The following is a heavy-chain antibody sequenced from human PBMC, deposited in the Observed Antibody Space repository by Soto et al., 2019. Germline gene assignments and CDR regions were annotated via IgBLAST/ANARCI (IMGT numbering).Heavy chain of an antibody. CDR1: GYTFTSYG. V-gene: IGHV1-18*01. CDR3: ARDWRDYGGNSEAFDI. J-gene: IGHJ3*02. D-gene: IGHD4-17*01. Sequence: ASVKVSCRASGYTFTSYGISWVRQAPGQGLEWMGWISAYNGDTNYAQKLQGRVTTTTDTSTSTAYMELRSLRSGDTAVYYCARDWRDYGGNSEAFDIWGQGTMVTVS. CDR2: ISAYNGDT.